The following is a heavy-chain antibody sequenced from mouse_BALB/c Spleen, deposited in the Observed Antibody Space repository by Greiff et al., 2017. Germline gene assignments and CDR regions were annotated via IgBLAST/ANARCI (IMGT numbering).Heavy chain of an antibody. V-gene: IGHV2-2*02. CDR1: GFSLTSYG. D-gene: IGHD2-14*01. Sequence: VQLQQSGPGLVQPSQSLSITCTVSGFSLTSYGVHWVRQSPGKGLEWLGVIWSGGSTDYNAAFISRLSISKDNSKSQVFFKMNSLQANDTAIYYCARNEGARYDDAMDYWGQGTSVTVSS. J-gene: IGHJ4*01. CDR2: IWSGGST. CDR3: ARNEGARYDDAMDY.